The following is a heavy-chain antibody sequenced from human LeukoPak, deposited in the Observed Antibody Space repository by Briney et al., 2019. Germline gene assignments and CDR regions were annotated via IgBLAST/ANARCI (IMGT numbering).Heavy chain of an antibody. V-gene: IGHV4-39*01. CDR3: ATPGVSYYYDSSGYYGY. D-gene: IGHD3-22*01. Sequence: PSETLSLTCTVSGGSISSSSYYWGWIRQPPGKGLEWIGSIYYSGSTYYNPSLKSRVTISVDTSKHQFSLELSSVTAADTAVYYCATPGVSYYYDSSGYYGYWGQGTLVTVSS. CDR1: GGSISSSSYY. CDR2: IYYSGST. J-gene: IGHJ4*02.